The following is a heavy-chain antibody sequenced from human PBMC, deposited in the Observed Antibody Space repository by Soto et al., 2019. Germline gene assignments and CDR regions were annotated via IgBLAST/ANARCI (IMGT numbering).Heavy chain of an antibody. D-gene: IGHD6-13*01. CDR3: ASDGVAADGTAYYYGMDV. CDR1: GYTFTSYD. J-gene: IGHJ6*02. Sequence: QVQLVQSGAEVKKPGASVKVSCKASGYTFTSYDINWVRQATGQGLEWMGWMNPNSGNTGYAQKFQGRVTMTRNTSISTAYMELSSLRSEDTAVYYCASDGVAADGTAYYYGMDVWGQGTTVTVSS. V-gene: IGHV1-8*01. CDR2: MNPNSGNT.